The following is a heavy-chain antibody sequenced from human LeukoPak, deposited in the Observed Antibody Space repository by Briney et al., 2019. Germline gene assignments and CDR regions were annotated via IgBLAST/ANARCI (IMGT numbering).Heavy chain of an antibody. CDR1: GFTFSSYA. CDR2: ISGSGGNT. Sequence: PGGSLRLSCAASGFTFSSYAMSWVRQAPGKGLEWVTAISGSGGNTYYADSVKGRFTISRDNSKNALYLQMNGLRAEDTAVYYCAKDHRYCSSTWCWGEFENWGQGTLVTVSS. CDR3: AKDHRYCSSTWCWGEFEN. V-gene: IGHV3-23*01. D-gene: IGHD2-2*01. J-gene: IGHJ4*02.